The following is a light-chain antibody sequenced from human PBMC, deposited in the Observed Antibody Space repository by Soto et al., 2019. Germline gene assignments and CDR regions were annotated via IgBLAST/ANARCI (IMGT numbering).Light chain of an antibody. V-gene: IGKV3-20*01. CDR1: QSVSSSY. CDR2: GAS. J-gene: IGKJ2*01. CDR3: QQYGTSPYT. Sequence: EVVVTHSKATLSVSPGERATLSCRASQSVSSSYLAWYQKKPGQAPRLLIYGASNRANGIPDRFSGSGSGTDFTLTISRLEPEDFAVYYCQQYGTSPYTFGQGTKVDIK.